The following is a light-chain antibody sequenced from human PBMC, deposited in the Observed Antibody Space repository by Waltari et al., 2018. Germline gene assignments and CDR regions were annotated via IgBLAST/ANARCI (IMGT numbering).Light chain of an antibody. CDR3: CSYAGSYTDVV. J-gene: IGLJ2*01. CDR2: DVS. Sequence: QSALTQPRSVSGSPGQSVTISCPGISSDVAGYNTVTWYQQHPGKAPKLMIYDVSKRPSVVPVRFSGSKSGNTASLTISGLQAEDETDYYCCSYAGSYTDVVFGGGTKLTVL. CDR1: SSDVAGYNT. V-gene: IGLV2-11*01.